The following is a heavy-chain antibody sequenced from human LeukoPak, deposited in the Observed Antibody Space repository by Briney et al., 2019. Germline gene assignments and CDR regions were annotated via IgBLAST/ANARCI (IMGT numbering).Heavy chain of an antibody. D-gene: IGHD2/OR15-2a*01. CDR3: ARDVLLDYNYNYMDV. CDR1: GFTFDDYA. CDR2: INWNGGST. Sequence: PGGSLRLSCAASGFTFDDYAMSWVRQAPGKGLEWVSNINWNGGSTGYADSVKGRFTISRDNTKNSLYLQMNSLRVEDTALYYCARDVLLDYNYNYMDVWGKGTTVTVSS. V-gene: IGHV3-20*04. J-gene: IGHJ6*03.